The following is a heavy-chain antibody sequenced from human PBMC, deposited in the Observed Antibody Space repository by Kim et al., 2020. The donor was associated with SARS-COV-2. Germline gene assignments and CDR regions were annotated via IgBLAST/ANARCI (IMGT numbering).Heavy chain of an antibody. D-gene: IGHD5-18*01. Sequence: GGSLRLSCAASGFTFSSYWMSWVRQAPGKGLEWVANIKQDGSEKYYVDSVKGRFTISRDNAKNSLYLQMNSLRAEDTAVYYCARETVDTARLYYFDYWGQGTLVTVSS. CDR3: ARETVDTARLYYFDY. CDR2: IKQDGSEK. CDR1: GFTFSSYW. V-gene: IGHV3-7*03. J-gene: IGHJ4*02.